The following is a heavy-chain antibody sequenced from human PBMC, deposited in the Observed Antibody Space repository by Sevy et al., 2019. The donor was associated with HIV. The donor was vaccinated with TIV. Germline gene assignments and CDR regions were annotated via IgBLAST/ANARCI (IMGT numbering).Heavy chain of an antibody. Sequence: GGSLRLSCAASGFNIRTHWMLWVRQAPGKGLEWVANINENGSTKYNLDSVKGRFTICRDNAENSVFLQRNSLRVEGTAVYCGVRALLKADNLWGQGTLVTVSS. CDR3: VRALLKADNL. J-gene: IGHJ5*02. CDR2: INENGSTK. CDR1: GFNIRTHW. V-gene: IGHV3-7*01. D-gene: IGHD6-19*01.